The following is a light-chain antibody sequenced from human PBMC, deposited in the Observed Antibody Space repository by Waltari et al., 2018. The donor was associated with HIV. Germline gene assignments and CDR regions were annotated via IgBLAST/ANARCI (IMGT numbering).Light chain of an antibody. CDR1: SRDVGVYDF. J-gene: IGLJ1*01. V-gene: IGLV2-11*01. CDR3: CSYAGSYSYV. CDR2: NVS. Sequence: QSALTQPRSLSGSPGQSVTISCPGSSRDVGVYDFVSWYQQYPGKAPKLIIFNVSKRPSGVPDRFSGSKSGNTASLTISGLQAEDEADYHCCSYAGSYSYVFGTGTQVTVL.